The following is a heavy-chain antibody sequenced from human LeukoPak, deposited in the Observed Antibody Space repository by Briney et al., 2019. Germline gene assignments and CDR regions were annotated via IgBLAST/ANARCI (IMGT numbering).Heavy chain of an antibody. J-gene: IGHJ4*02. CDR2: IYSGGST. D-gene: IGHD2-2*01. CDR3: AKGYCSSTSCLKTD. CDR1: GFTVSSNY. V-gene: IGHV3-53*05. Sequence: PGGSLRLSCAASGFTVSSNYMSWVRQAPGKGLEWVSVIYSGGSTYYADSVKGRFTISRDNSKNTLYLQMNSLRAEDTAVYYCAKGYCSSTSCLKTDWGQGALVTVSS.